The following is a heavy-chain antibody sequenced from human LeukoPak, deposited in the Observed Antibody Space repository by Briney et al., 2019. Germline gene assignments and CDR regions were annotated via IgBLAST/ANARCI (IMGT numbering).Heavy chain of an antibody. J-gene: IGHJ3*02. CDR2: IYYSGST. V-gene: IGHV4-59*01. Sequence: PSETLSLTCTVSGGSISSYYWSWIRQPPGKGLEWIGYIYYSGSTNYNPSLKSRVTIPVDTSKNQFSLKLSSVTAADTAVYYCAREVNGGAFDIWGQGTMVTVSS. CDR3: AREVNGGAFDI. CDR1: GGSISSYY.